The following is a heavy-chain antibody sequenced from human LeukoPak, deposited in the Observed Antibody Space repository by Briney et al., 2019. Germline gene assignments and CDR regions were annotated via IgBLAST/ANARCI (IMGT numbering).Heavy chain of an antibody. Sequence: ASETLSLTCTVSGGSISNYYWSWIRQPPGKGLECMGYIYYNGTTNYNPSLKSRVTISVDTSKNQFSLKLSSVTAADTAVYYCARHGGYSSPYLHWGQGTLVTVSS. CDR3: ARHGGYSSPYLH. CDR1: GGSISNYY. D-gene: IGHD6-13*01. V-gene: IGHV4-59*08. J-gene: IGHJ1*01. CDR2: IYYNGTT.